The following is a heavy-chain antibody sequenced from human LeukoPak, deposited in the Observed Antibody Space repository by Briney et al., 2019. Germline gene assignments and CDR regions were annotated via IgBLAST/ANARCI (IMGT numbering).Heavy chain of an antibody. J-gene: IGHJ4*02. CDR1: GGSFSGYY. CDR2: INHSGST. Sequence: SETLSLTCAVYGGSFSGYYWSWIRQPPGKGLEWIGEINHSGSTNYNPSLKSRVTMSVDTSKNQFSLKLSSVTAADTAVYYCARHYYDSSGYYKQDWYFDYWGQGTLVTVSS. CDR3: ARHYYDSSGYYKQDWYFDY. D-gene: IGHD3-22*01. V-gene: IGHV4-34*01.